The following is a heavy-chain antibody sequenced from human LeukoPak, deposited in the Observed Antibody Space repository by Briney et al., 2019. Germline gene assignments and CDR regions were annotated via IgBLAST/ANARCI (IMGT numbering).Heavy chain of an antibody. CDR3: AKDPTTPGDYFDY. V-gene: IGHV3-64*01. Sequence: GGSLRLSCAASGFTFSSYAMHWVRQAPGKGLEYVSAISSNGGSTYYANSVKGRFTISRDNSKNTLYLQMGSLRAEDMAVYYCAKDPTTPGDYFDYWGQGTLVTVSS. CDR1: GFTFSSYA. CDR2: ISSNGGST. D-gene: IGHD1-14*01. J-gene: IGHJ4*02.